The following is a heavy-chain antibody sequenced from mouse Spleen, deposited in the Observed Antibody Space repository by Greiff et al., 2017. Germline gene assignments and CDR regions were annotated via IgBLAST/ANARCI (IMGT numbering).Heavy chain of an antibody. Sequence: EVQLQESGPGLVKPSQSLSLTCSVTGYSITSGYYWNWIRQFPGNKLEWMGYISYDGSNNYNPSLKNRISITRDTSKNQFFLKLNSVTTEDTATYYCARGLRGTCGFAYWGQGTLVTVSA. CDR3: ARGLRGTCGFAY. J-gene: IGHJ3*01. V-gene: IGHV3-6*01. D-gene: IGHD1-1*01. CDR2: ISYDGSN. CDR1: GYSITSGYY.